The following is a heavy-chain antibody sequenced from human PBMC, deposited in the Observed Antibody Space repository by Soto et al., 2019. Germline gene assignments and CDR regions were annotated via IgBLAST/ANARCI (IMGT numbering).Heavy chain of an antibody. Sequence: QVQLVQSGAEVKKPGASVKVSCNASGYIFTSSYGINWVRQAPGQGLEWMGWISGYNGNTKYAQKFQGRVTMTTDTSTSTGYMELRSLRSDDTAAYYCARESYVGHDAYGYWGQGSLVTVSS. V-gene: IGHV1-18*01. D-gene: IGHD5-12*01. CDR3: ARESYVGHDAYGY. CDR2: ISGYNGNT. J-gene: IGHJ1*01. CDR1: GYIFTSSYG.